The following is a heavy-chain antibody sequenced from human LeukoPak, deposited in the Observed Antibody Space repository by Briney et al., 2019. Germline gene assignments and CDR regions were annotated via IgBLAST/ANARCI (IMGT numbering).Heavy chain of an antibody. CDR3: AREVITSYYDYVWGSYRGQAFDI. D-gene: IGHD3-16*02. Sequence: SETLSLTCAVYGGSFSGYYWSWIRQPPGKGLEWIGEINHSGSTNYNPSLKSRVTISVDTSENQFSLKLSSVTAADTAVYYCAREVITSYYDYVWGSYRGQAFDIWGQGTMVTVSS. V-gene: IGHV4-34*01. CDR1: GGSFSGYY. J-gene: IGHJ3*02. CDR2: INHSGST.